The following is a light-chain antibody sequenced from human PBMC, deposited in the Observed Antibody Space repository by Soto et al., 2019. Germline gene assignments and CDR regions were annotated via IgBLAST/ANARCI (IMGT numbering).Light chain of an antibody. V-gene: IGLV2-11*01. CDR1: SSDV. Sequence: QSVLTQPRSVSGSPGQSVTISCTGTSSDVVSWYQQHPGKAPKLIIYYVSQRPSGVPDRFSGSKSGNTASLTISGLQAEDEADYYCCSSAGGFTWVFGGETKLTVL. J-gene: IGLJ3*02. CDR3: CSSAGGFTWV. CDR2: YVS.